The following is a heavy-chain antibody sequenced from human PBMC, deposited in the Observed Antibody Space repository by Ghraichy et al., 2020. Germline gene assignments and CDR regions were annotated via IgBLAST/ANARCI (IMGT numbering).Heavy chain of an antibody. D-gene: IGHD2-2*01. Sequence: ASVKVSCKTSGYTFTSYGISWVRQAPGQGLEWMGWISAYNGNTDYAQKFQGRVTMTTVTSTNTAYMELRSLRSDDTAVYYCARGYCSSTSCYYVGYYGMDVWGQGTTVTVSS. CDR2: ISAYNGNT. J-gene: IGHJ6*02. CDR1: GYTFTSYG. V-gene: IGHV1-18*04. CDR3: ARGYCSSTSCYYVGYYGMDV.